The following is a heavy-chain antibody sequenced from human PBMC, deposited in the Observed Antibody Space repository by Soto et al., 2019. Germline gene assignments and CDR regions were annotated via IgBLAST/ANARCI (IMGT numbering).Heavy chain of an antibody. V-gene: IGHV1-69*13. Sequence: GASVKLSCKASGGTFSSYALSWVRQAPGQGPEWMGGIVPMFGKANYAQKFQGRVTITADESTSTAYMELSSLRSEDTAMYYCARGLDYDSSAFSFFFWGQGTLVTVSP. CDR3: ARGLDYDSSAFSFFF. D-gene: IGHD3-22*01. CDR2: IVPMFGKA. CDR1: GGTFSSYA. J-gene: IGHJ4*02.